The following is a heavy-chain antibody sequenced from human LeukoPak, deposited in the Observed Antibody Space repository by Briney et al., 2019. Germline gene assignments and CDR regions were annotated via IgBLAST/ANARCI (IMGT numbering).Heavy chain of an antibody. J-gene: IGHJ4*02. Sequence: SVKVSCKASGGTFSSYAISWVRQAPGQGLEWMGGIIPIFGTANYAQKFQGRVTITTDESTSTAYMELSSLRSEDTAVYYCARGATPNYYDSSGYPGPFDYWGQGTLITVSS. V-gene: IGHV1-69*05. D-gene: IGHD3-22*01. CDR3: ARGATPNYYDSSGYPGPFDY. CDR1: GGTFSSYA. CDR2: IIPIFGTA.